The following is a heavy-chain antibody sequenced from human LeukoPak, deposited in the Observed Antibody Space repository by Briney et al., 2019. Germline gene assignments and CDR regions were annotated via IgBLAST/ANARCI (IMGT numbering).Heavy chain of an antibody. CDR1: GFTFSSYG. J-gene: IGHJ5*02. D-gene: IGHD6-6*01. CDR3: AKDPAGEYSSSAGPNWFHP. V-gene: IGHV3-30*02. CDR2: TRYDGSNK. Sequence: GGSLRLSCAASGFTFSSYGMHWVRQAPGKGLEWVAFTRYDGSNKYYADSVKGRFTISRDNSKNTLYLQMNSLRAEDTAVYYCAKDPAGEYSSSAGPNWFHPWGQGTLVTVSS.